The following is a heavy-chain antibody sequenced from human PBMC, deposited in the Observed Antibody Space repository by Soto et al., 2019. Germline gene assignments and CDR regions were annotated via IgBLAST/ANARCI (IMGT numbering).Heavy chain of an antibody. CDR2: ISNAGSGNT. V-gene: IGHV1-3*01. Sequence: ASVKVSCKTSGYPFPSFEVHWVRQAPGQRPEWMGGISNAGSGNTKYSQKFQDRLTIAGDKRATTVYMALSSLTSEDTATYYCARESNHYQDFFQNWGQGTQVTVSS. J-gene: IGHJ4*02. CDR3: ARESNHYQDFFQN. D-gene: IGHD2-2*01. CDR1: GYPFPSFE.